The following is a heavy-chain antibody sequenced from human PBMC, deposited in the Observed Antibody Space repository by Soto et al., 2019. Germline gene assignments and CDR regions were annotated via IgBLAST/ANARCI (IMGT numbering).Heavy chain of an antibody. Sequence: GGSLRLSCPLSAFTFTSFGMHWVRQAPGKGREWVAVIPYDGSNNYYADSVKGRVTICRDNSKNTLYLQMNSLRAEDRAVYYWETGTTEKRGYYFDYGGQGTLVTVS. CDR1: AFTFTSFG. CDR3: ETGTTEKRGYYFDY. CDR2: IPYDGSNN. V-gene: IGHV3-30*03. J-gene: IGHJ4*02. D-gene: IGHD1-7*01.